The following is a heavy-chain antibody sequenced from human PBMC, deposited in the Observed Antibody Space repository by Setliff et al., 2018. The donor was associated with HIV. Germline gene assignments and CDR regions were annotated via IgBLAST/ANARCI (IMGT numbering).Heavy chain of an antibody. CDR3: ALRDSSGWYNYFMDV. CDR2: IFHSGST. V-gene: IGHV4-34*12. CDR1: GASFSDYY. D-gene: IGHD6-19*01. Sequence: PSETLSLTCAVYGASFSDYYWSWIRQPPGKGLEWIGEIFHSGSTTYNPSLKSRVTISVDMSKNQFSLNLSSVTAADTAVYYCALRDSSGWYNYFMDVWGKGTTVTVSS. J-gene: IGHJ6*03.